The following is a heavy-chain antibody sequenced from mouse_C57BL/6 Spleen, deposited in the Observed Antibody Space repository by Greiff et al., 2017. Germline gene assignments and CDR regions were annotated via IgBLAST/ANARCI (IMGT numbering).Heavy chain of an antibody. J-gene: IGHJ2*01. CDR1: GYTFTSYW. D-gene: IGHD4-1*01. Sequence: KQPGAELVMPGASVKLSCKASGYTFTSYWMHWVKQRPGQGLEWIGEIDPSDSYTNYNQKFKGKSTLTVDKSSSTAYMQLSSLTSEDSAVYYCARSGTGSYYFDYWGQGTTLTVSS. CDR3: ARSGTGSYYFDY. V-gene: IGHV1-69*01. CDR2: IDPSDSYT.